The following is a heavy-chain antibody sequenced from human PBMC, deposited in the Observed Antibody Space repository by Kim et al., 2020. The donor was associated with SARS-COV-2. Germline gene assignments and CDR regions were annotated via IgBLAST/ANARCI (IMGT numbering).Heavy chain of an antibody. D-gene: IGHD6-13*01. Sequence: YNPSLKSRVTISVDTSKNQFSLKLSSVTAADTAVYYCARHSSSWYGPFDYWGQGTLVTVSS. CDR3: ARHSSSWYGPFDY. V-gene: IGHV4-34*01. J-gene: IGHJ4*02.